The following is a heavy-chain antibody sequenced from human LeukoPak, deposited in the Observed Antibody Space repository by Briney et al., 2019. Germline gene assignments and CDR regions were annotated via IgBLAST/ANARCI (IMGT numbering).Heavy chain of an antibody. CDR2: ISGSGGFT. Sequence: PGGSLRLSCAASGFNFRNNPMSWVRKPPAKGLERVSSISGSGGFTYYTDSVKGRFTISRDNSKNTLSLQMNSLRAEDTAVYYCARGKYEFDYWGQGTLVTVSS. CDR1: GFNFRNNP. CDR3: ARGKYEFDY. J-gene: IGHJ4*02. V-gene: IGHV3-23*01. D-gene: IGHD3-16*01.